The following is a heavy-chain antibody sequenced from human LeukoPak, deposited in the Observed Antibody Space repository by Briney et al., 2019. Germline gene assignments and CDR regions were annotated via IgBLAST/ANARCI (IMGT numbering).Heavy chain of an antibody. CDR1: GGSISSSSYY. D-gene: IGHD2-21*01. CDR2: IYYSGST. V-gene: IGHV4-39*01. CDR3: ARRGGDGGYPLDY. Sequence: SETLSLTCTVSGGSISSSSYYWGWIRQPPGTGLEWIGSIYYSGSTYYNPSLKSRVTISLDTSKNQFSLKLSSVTAADTAVYYCARRGGDGGYPLDYWGQGTLVTVSS. J-gene: IGHJ4*02.